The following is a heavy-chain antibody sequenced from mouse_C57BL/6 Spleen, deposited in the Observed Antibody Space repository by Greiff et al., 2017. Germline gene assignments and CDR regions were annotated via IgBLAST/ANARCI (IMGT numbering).Heavy chain of an antibody. CDR3: ARGGDYYGSSLFAY. V-gene: IGHV1-66*01. CDR1: GYSFTSYY. D-gene: IGHD1-1*01. Sequence: QVQLQQSGPELVKPGASVKISCKASGYSFTSYYIHWVKQRPGQGLEWIGWIYPGSGNTKYNEKFKGKATLTADTSSSTAYMQLSSLTSEDSAVYYCARGGDYYGSSLFAYWGQGTLVTVSA. CDR2: IYPGSGNT. J-gene: IGHJ3*01.